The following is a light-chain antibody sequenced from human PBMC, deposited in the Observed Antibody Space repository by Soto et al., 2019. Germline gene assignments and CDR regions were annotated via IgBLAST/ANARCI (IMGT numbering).Light chain of an antibody. Sequence: QSALTQPPSASGSPGQSVTISCTGTNSDIGAYNFVSWYQLPPDKAPKLIIFDVNKRPSGVPDRFSGSKSGSTASLTVSWLQAEDECIYYCSSYGGTDNFVVFGGGTKLTVL. CDR2: DVN. CDR1: NSDIGAYNF. J-gene: IGLJ2*01. V-gene: IGLV2-8*01. CDR3: SSYGGTDNFVV.